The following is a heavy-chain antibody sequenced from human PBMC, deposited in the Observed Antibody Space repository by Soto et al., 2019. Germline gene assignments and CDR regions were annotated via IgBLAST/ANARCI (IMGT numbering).Heavy chain of an antibody. J-gene: IGHJ4*01. V-gene: IGHV4-30-4*01. CDR1: GGSISSGDYY. Sequence: SETLSLTCTVSGGSISSGDYYWSWIRQPPGKGLEWIGYIYYSGSTYYNPSLKSRVTISVDKSKNHFSLKLSSVTAADTAVYYCACLLRCIAAGGIDFWGQGLLGTVSS. CDR3: ACLLRCIAAGGIDF. CDR2: IYYSGST. D-gene: IGHD6-13*01.